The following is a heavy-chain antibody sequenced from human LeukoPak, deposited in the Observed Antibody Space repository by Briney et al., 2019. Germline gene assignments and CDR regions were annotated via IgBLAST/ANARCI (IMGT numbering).Heavy chain of an antibody. Sequence: GASVKVSCEASGGNFSSYAIRCVRQGPGQGPELMGEMIPIFGTANYAQKFQGRVTITTDESTSTAYMELSSLRSEDTAVYYCARDRLRAGYSTWYYFHYWGQGTLVTVYS. CDR2: MIPIFGTA. CDR1: GGNFSSYA. V-gene: IGHV1-69*05. D-gene: IGHD5-18*01. J-gene: IGHJ4*02. CDR3: ARDRLRAGYSTWYYFHY.